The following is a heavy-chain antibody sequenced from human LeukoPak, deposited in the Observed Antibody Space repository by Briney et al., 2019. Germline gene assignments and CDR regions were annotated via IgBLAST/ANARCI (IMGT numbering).Heavy chain of an antibody. D-gene: IGHD1-26*01. J-gene: IGHJ4*02. CDR2: ISADNGNT. CDR1: GYTLSNHA. V-gene: IGHV1-18*04. Sequence: ASVKVSCKGSGYTLSNHAFSWVRQAPGQGLEWMGWISADNGNTNHAQKFQGRASLTTDTSTSTAYMELRSLRSDDTAVYYCARRSSSGSYAFDYWGQGTLVTVSS. CDR3: ARRSSSGSYAFDY.